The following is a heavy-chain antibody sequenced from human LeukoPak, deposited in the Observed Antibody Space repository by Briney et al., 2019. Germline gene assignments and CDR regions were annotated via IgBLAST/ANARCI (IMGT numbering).Heavy chain of an antibody. J-gene: IGHJ6*02. CDR3: AREGTHIVVVPAAIPPVSDYYYGMDV. Sequence: ASVKVSCKASGGTFSSYAISWVRQAPGQGLEWMGGIIPIFGTANYAQKFQGRVTITADESTSTAYMELSSLRSEDTAVYYCAREGTHIVVVPAAIPPVSDYYYGMDVWGQGTTVTVSS. CDR1: GGTFSSYA. D-gene: IGHD2-2*01. CDR2: IIPIFGTA. V-gene: IGHV1-69*01.